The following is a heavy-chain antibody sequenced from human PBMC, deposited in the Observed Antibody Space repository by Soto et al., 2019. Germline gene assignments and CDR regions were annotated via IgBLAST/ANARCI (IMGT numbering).Heavy chain of an antibody. Sequence: GGSLRLSCAASGVPFSSYSMNWVRQAPGKGLEWVSYISSSSSTIYYADSVKGRFTISRDNAKNSLYLQMNSLRAEDTAVYYCAREHCSSTSCLNVFDYWGQGTLVTVSS. D-gene: IGHD2-2*01. J-gene: IGHJ4*02. V-gene: IGHV3-48*01. CDR3: AREHCSSTSCLNVFDY. CDR2: ISSSSSTI. CDR1: GVPFSSYS.